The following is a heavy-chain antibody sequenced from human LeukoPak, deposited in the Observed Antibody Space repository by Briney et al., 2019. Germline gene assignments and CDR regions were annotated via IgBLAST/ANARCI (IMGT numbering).Heavy chain of an antibody. CDR1: GFTGFPFGSYS. CDR2: ITSTSTYI. Sequence: PGGSLRLSCAASGFTGFPFGSYSMNWVRQAPGKGLEWVSSITSTSTYIYYADSVKGRFTISRDNAKNSLYLQMTSLRAEDTAVYYWARVLSGGSSFDYWGQGTLVTVSS. V-gene: IGHV3-21*01. D-gene: IGHD6-19*01. CDR3: ARVLSGGSSFDY. J-gene: IGHJ4*02.